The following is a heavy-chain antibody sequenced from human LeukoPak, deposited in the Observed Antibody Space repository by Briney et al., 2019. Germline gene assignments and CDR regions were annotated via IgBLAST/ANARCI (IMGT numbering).Heavy chain of an antibody. CDR2: IFYSGST. D-gene: IGHD3-10*01. J-gene: IGHJ5*02. CDR1: GGSISSYY. CDR3: ARVLEEVTMVRGVIINGLVWFDP. Sequence: SETLSLTCTVSGGSISSYYWTWIRQPPGKGLEWVGYIFYSGSTNYNPSLKSRVTISVDTSKNQFSLKLSSVTAADTAVYYCARVLEEVTMVRGVIINGLVWFDPWGQGTLVTVSS. V-gene: IGHV4-59*01.